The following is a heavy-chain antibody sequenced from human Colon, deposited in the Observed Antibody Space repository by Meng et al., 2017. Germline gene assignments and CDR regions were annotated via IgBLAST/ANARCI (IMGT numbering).Heavy chain of an antibody. CDR1: GFSSSTYG. V-gene: IGHV3-33*01. CDR3: ARDDGVNSAVY. Sequence: PVERGGRLVQSGTSLLVSCAASGFSSSTYGRHWVRQAPGKGLEWLAVIWYDGSNKYYSDSVKGRFTVSRDNPKNTVYLQMNSLRAEDTAVYYCARDDGVNSAVYWGQGTLVTVSS. CDR2: IWYDGSNK. J-gene: IGHJ4*02. D-gene: IGHD4-23*01.